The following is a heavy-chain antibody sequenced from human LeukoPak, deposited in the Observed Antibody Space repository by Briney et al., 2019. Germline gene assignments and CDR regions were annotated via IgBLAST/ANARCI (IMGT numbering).Heavy chain of an antibody. CDR2: IEQDGSEK. Sequence: GGSLRLSCAASEFTFSTYWMTWVRQAPGKGLEWVADIEQDGSEKYYVDSVKGRFTISRQNAKKSLFLQMNSLRAEDTALYFCAQWSRYFDYWGQGTLVTVSS. D-gene: IGHD1-26*01. CDR1: EFTFSTYW. CDR3: AQWSRYFDY. V-gene: IGHV3-7*03. J-gene: IGHJ4*02.